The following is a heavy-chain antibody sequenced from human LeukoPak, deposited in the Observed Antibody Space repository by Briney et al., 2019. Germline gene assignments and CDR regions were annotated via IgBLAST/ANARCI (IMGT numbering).Heavy chain of an antibody. Sequence: GGSLRLSCAASGFTFSAYSMHWVRQAPGKGLEWVSYISSGGSTIYYADSVKGRFTISRDNSKNTLYLQMNSLRAEDTAVYYCARSDIAAAGTGWFDPWGQGTLVTVSS. J-gene: IGHJ5*02. CDR3: ARSDIAAAGTGWFDP. D-gene: IGHD6-13*01. CDR1: GFTFSAYS. V-gene: IGHV3-48*01. CDR2: ISSGGSTI.